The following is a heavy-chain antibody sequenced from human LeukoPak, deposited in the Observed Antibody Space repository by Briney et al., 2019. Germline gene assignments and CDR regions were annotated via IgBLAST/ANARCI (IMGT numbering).Heavy chain of an antibody. CDR1: GFVFSNYW. CDR3: ARGPSRYCSSTSCYVY. Sequence: GGSLRLSCAASGFVFSNYWMSWVRQAPGKGLEWVANIKPDGTEKYYVDSLKGRFTISRDNAKNSLYLQMSSLRVEDTAVYYCARGPSRYCSSTSCYVYWGQGTLVTVSS. CDR2: IKPDGTEK. D-gene: IGHD2-2*01. J-gene: IGHJ4*02. V-gene: IGHV3-7*03.